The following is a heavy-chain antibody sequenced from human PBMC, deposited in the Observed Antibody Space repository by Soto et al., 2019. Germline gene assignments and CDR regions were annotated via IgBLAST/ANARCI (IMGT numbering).Heavy chain of an antibody. CDR3: AHSPPNFDWLLGGYTWFDP. CDR1: GFSLNASGVG. CDR2: IYGDDDK. J-gene: IGHJ5*02. D-gene: IGHD3-9*01. Sequence: QITLKESGPTLVKPTQTLTLTCTFSGFSLNASGVGVGWIRQPPGKALVWLTLIYGDDDKRYIPSLKTRLTITKDTSKNQVVLTMANMDPLDTATYYCAHSPPNFDWLLGGYTWFDPWGQGTLVTVSS. V-gene: IGHV2-5*02.